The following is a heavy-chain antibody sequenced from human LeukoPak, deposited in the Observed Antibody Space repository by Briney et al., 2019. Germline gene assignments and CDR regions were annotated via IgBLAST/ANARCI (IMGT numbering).Heavy chain of an antibody. CDR1: GGSISSGDYY. Sequence: SQTLSLTCTVSGGSISSGDYYWSWIRQPPGKGLEWIGYIYYSGSTYYNPSLKSRVTISVDTSKNQFSLKLSSVTAADTAVYYCAREDFGYSYGYPYYYYYMDVWGKGTTVTVPS. D-gene: IGHD5-18*01. V-gene: IGHV4-30-4*08. CDR2: IYYSGST. CDR3: AREDFGYSYGYPYYYYYMDV. J-gene: IGHJ6*03.